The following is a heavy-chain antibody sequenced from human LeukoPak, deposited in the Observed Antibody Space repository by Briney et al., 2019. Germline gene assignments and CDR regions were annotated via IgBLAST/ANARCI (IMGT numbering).Heavy chain of an antibody. CDR1: GFTFSSYA. Sequence: GGSLRLSCAASGFTFSSYAMHWVRQAPGKGLEWVAVISYDGSNKYYADSVKGRFTISRDNSKNTLYLQMDSLRAEDTAVYYCARDGGVYYDSSGFDYWGQGTLVTVSS. CDR3: ARDGGVYYDSSGFDY. J-gene: IGHJ4*02. V-gene: IGHV3-30*04. D-gene: IGHD3-22*01. CDR2: ISYDGSNK.